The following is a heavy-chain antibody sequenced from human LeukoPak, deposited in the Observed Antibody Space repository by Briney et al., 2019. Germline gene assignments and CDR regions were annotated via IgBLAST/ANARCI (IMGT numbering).Heavy chain of an antibody. Sequence: SETLSLTCSVSDDSITMYYWTWIRQPPGKGLEWIGYVDHTGSTNFNPSLNGRVSISRDTTKNLFSLKLSSVTAADTAVYYCARVSCSGVSCYHYYYYMDVWGRGTTVTVSS. D-gene: IGHD2-15*01. J-gene: IGHJ6*03. CDR3: ARVSCSGVSCYHYYYYMDV. CDR2: VDHTGST. V-gene: IGHV4-59*12. CDR1: DDSITMYY.